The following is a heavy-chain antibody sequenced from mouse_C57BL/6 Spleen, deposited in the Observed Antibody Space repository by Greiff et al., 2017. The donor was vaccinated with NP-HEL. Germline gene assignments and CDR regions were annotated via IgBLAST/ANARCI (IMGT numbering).Heavy chain of an antibody. CDR2: IWSGGST. V-gene: IGHV2-2*01. CDR1: GFSLTSYG. D-gene: IGHD3-2*02. J-gene: IGHJ4*01. Sequence: QVQLKESGPGLVQPSQSLSITCTVSGFSLTSYGVHWVRQSPGKGLEWLGVIWSGGSTDYNAAFISRLSISKDNSKSQVFCKMNSLQADDTAIYYCARKRLTSPGYYYAMDYWGQGTSVTVSS. CDR3: ARKRLTSPGYYYAMDY.